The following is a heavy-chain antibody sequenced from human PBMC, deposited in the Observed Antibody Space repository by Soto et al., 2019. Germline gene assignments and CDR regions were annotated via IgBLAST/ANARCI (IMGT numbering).Heavy chain of an antibody. Sequence: RASVKVSCKASGYRFSTYGLNWLRQAPGQGLEWLGWTNTYNDDRNYAQKFRGRVTFTTDTSTNTAFMELRSLISDDTAVYFCARERYVASRHSHFDSWGQGTQVTVSS. V-gene: IGHV1-18*04. CDR3: ARERYVASRHSHFDS. CDR1: GYRFSTYG. CDR2: TNTYNDDR. J-gene: IGHJ4*02. D-gene: IGHD6-6*01.